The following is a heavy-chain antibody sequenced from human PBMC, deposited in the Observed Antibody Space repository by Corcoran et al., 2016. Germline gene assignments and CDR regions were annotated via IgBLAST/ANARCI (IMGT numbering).Heavy chain of an antibody. Sequence: EVQLVESGGGLVKPGGSLRLSCAASGFTFSNAWMNWVRQAPGKGLEWVGRIKSKTGGGTTDYAAPVKGRFTISRDDSKNTLYLQMNRLKTEDTAVYYCTTDIFGWQQLPYFDYWGQGTLVTVSS. CDR1: GFTFSNAW. V-gene: IGHV3-15*07. CDR3: TTDIFGWQQLPYFDY. D-gene: IGHD6-13*01. J-gene: IGHJ4*02. CDR2: IKSKTGGGTT.